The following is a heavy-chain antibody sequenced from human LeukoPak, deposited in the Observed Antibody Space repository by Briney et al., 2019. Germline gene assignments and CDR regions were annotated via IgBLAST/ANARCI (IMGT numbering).Heavy chain of an antibody. D-gene: IGHD6-13*01. J-gene: IGHJ6*02. CDR2: IWYDGSNK. CDR1: GFTFSSYG. Sequence: GGSLRLSCAASGFTFSSYGMPWVRQAPGKGLEWVAVIWYDGSNKYYADSVKGRFTISRDNSKNTLYLQMNSLRAEDTAVYYCARGKYSSSWYDYYYYYGMDVWGQGTAVTVSS. CDR3: ARGKYSSSWYDYYYYYGMDV. V-gene: IGHV3-33*01.